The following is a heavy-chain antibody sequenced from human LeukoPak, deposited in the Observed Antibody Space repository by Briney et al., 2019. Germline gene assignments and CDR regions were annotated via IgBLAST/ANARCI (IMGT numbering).Heavy chain of an antibody. D-gene: IGHD3-10*01. CDR3: ARVRNRGYGSGSYYIDY. CDR1: GFTFSSYA. Sequence: GGSLRLSCAASGFTFSSYAMSWVRQAPGKGLEWVSAISGSGGSTYYADSVKGRFTISRDNSKNTLYLQMNSLRAEDTAVYYCARVRNRGYGSGSYYIDYWGQGTLVTVSS. J-gene: IGHJ4*02. CDR2: ISGSGGST. V-gene: IGHV3-23*01.